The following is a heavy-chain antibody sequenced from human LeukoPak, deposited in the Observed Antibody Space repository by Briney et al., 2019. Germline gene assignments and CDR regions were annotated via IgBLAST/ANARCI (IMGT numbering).Heavy chain of an antibody. Sequence: ASVKVSCKASGYTFTSYDINWVRQATGQGLEWMGWMNPNSGNTGYAQKFQGRVTMTRNTSIGTAYMELSSLRSEDTAVYYCARGNKLRGGYYYYMDVWGKGTTVTVSS. V-gene: IGHV1-8*01. CDR2: MNPNSGNT. CDR3: ARGNKLRGGYYYYMDV. J-gene: IGHJ6*03. D-gene: IGHD1-26*01. CDR1: GYTFTSYD.